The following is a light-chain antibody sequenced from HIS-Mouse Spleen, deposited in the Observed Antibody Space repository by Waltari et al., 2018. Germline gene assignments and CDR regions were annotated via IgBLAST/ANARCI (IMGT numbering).Light chain of an antibody. V-gene: IGLV2-8*01. CDR2: EVS. CDR1: SSDVGGYNY. J-gene: IGLJ2*01. Sequence: QSALTQPPSASGSPGQSVTITSPGTSSDVGGYNYVSWYQQHPGKAPKLMIYEVSTRPSGVPDRFSGSKSGNTASLTVSGLQAEDEADYYCSSYAGSNNFVVFGGGTKLTVL. CDR3: SSYAGSNNFVV.